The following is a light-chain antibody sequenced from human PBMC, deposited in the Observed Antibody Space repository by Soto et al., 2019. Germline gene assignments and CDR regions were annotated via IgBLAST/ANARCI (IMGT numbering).Light chain of an antibody. CDR3: MQGTHWPRT. V-gene: IGKV2-30*01. Sequence: DAVMTQSPLSLPVTVGQPASISCRSSRSLVYSDGNTYLAWLQQRPGQSPRRLIYKVSYRDSGVPGRISGSGSDTDFTLKISRVEAEDVGIYYCMQGTHWPRTFGQGTKLEIK. CDR2: KVS. J-gene: IGKJ2*01. CDR1: RSLVYSDGNTY.